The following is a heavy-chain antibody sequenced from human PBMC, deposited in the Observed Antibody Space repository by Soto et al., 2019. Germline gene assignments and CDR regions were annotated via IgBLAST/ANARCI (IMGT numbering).Heavy chain of an antibody. CDR2: INPGNGNT. CDR1: GYTCTSYG. CDR3: ARGGYFDSSNYLAY. Sequence: ASVKFSCKASGYTCTSYGINWVRQAPGRGLEWMGWINPGNGNTKYSQQFQGRVIIDRDTSASTAYMELSSLRSEDTAVYYCARGGYFDSSNYLAYWGLGTLVTVSS. D-gene: IGHD3-22*01. J-gene: IGHJ4*02. V-gene: IGHV1-3*01.